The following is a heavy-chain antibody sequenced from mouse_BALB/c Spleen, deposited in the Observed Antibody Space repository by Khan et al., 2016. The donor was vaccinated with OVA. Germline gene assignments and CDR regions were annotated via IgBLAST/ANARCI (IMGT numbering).Heavy chain of an antibody. J-gene: IGHJ4*01. CDR2: INPSSGYT. Sequence: QVQLKESGAELARPGASVKMSCKASGYTFTSYTMHWVKQRPGQGLEWIGYINPSSGYTNYNQKFKDKATLTAAKSSSTAYMQLSSLTSEDSAVYYCARRTTGYAMDYWGQGTSVTVSS. D-gene: IGHD2-14*01. CDR1: GYTFTSYT. CDR3: ARRTTGYAMDY. V-gene: IGHV1-4*01.